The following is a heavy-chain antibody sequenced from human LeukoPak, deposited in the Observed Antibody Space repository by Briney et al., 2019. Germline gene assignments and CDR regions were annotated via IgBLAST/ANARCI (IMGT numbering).Heavy chain of an antibody. Sequence: SETLSLXCTVSGGSISSYYWSWNRQPPGKGLEWIGYIYYSGSTNYNPSLKSRVTISVDTSKNQFSLKLSSVTAADTAVYYCARVVAARTYYMDVWGKGTTVTVSS. V-gene: IGHV4-59*01. CDR1: GGSISSYY. D-gene: IGHD6-6*01. CDR2: IYYSGST. CDR3: ARVVAARTYYMDV. J-gene: IGHJ6*03.